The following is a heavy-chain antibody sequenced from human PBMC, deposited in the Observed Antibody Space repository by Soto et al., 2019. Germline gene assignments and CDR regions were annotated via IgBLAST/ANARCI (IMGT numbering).Heavy chain of an antibody. CDR2: IYYSGST. V-gene: IGHV4-39*01. Sequence: KWLEWIGSIYYSGSTYYNPSLKSRVTISVDTSKNQFSLKLSSVTAADTAVYFFFRSPPYSLDLRQPFDYLGQGTLVTVSS. D-gene: IGHD1-7*01. CDR3: FRSPPYSLDLRQPFDY. J-gene: IGHJ4*02.